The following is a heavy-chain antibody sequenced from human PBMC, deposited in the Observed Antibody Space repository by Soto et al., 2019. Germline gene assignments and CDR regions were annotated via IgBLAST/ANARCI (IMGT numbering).Heavy chain of an antibody. CDR3: AVLSGRNFDY. CDR1: GGSISSYY. J-gene: IGHJ4*02. CDR2: IYYSGST. D-gene: IGHD1-26*01. V-gene: IGHV4-59*12. Sequence: SETLSLTCTVSGGSISSYYWSWIRQPPGKGLEWIGYIYYSGSTNYNPSLKSRVTISVDTSKNQFSLKLSSVTAADTAVYYCAVLSGRNFDYWGQGTLVTVSS.